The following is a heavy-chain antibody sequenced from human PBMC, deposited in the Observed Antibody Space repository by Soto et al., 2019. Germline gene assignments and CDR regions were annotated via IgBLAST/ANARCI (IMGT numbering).Heavy chain of an antibody. J-gene: IGHJ6*02. V-gene: IGHV3-30*18. Sequence: GGSLRLSCAASGFTFSSYVMHWVRQAPGKGLEWVAVISYDGSNKYYADSVKGRFTISRDNSKNTLYLQMNSLRAEDTAVYYCAKGFYDSSGYYVDYYGMDVWGQGTTVTVSS. CDR3: AKGFYDSSGYYVDYYGMDV. CDR1: GFTFSSYV. D-gene: IGHD3-22*01. CDR2: ISYDGSNK.